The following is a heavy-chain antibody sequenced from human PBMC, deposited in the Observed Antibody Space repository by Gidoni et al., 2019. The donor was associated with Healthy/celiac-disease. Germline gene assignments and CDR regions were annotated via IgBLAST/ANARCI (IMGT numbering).Heavy chain of an antibody. D-gene: IGHD3-22*01. Sequence: QVQLVESGGGVVQPGRSLRLSCAASGFTFSSYAMHWVRQAPGKGLEWVAVISYDGSNKYYADSVKGRFTISRDNSKNTLYLQMNSLRAEDTAVYYCARAGDSSGYYIYYFDYWGQGTLVTVSS. V-gene: IGHV3-30-3*01. J-gene: IGHJ4*02. CDR3: ARAGDSSGYYIYYFDY. CDR1: GFTFSSYA. CDR2: ISYDGSNK.